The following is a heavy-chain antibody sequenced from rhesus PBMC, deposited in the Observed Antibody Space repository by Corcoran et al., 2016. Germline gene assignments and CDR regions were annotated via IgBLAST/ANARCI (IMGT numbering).Heavy chain of an antibody. Sequence: QVQLQESGPGLVKPSETLSLTCAVSGGSISSNYWSWIRQPQGKGLEWIGYNYGSSGSTYYNPSLKSRVNISTDTSKNQFSLKLSSVTAADTAVYYCAREVTYGSLFDYWGQGVLVTVSS. J-gene: IGHJ4*01. CDR3: AREVTYGSLFDY. CDR1: GGSISSNY. V-gene: IGHV4-160*01. D-gene: IGHD4-4*01. CDR2: NYGSSGST.